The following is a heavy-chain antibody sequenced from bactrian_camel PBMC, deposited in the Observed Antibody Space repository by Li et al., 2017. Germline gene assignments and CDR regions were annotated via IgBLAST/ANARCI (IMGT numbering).Heavy chain of an antibody. CDR1: GYTSSSIC. CDR2: IYTGEGFT. Sequence: VQLVESGGGSVQAGGSLRLSCAASGYTSSSICKAWFRQVSGKVREGVAAIYTGEGFTYYADSVKGRFTISRDDAKNALYLQLNSLKTEDTAMYYCTREDPGAGRADWGQGTQVTVS. V-gene: IGHV3S1*01. J-gene: IGHJ4*01. D-gene: IGHD6*01. CDR3: TREDPGAGRAD.